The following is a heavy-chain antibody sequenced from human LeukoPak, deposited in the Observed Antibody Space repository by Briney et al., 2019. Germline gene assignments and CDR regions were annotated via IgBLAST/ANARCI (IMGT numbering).Heavy chain of an antibody. V-gene: IGHV1-58*02. J-gene: IGHJ4*02. CDR3: AADDLDRGS. CDR2: IVVGSGDT. D-gene: IGHD3/OR15-3a*01. CDR1: GFTFSNSA. Sequence: VKVSCKTSGFTFSNSAMQWVRQARGQRLEWIGWIVVGSGDTTYTQKFQGRVTITRDMSTSTAYMELNSLRSEDTAVYYCAADDLDRGSWGQGTLVTVSS.